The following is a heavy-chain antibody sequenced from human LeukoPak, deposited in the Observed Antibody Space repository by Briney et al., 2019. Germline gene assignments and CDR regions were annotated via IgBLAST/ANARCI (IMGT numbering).Heavy chain of an antibody. D-gene: IGHD5-18*01. CDR3: ARLLPPEVYGYDQPNPEKSDY. CDR1: GGSFSGYY. J-gene: IGHJ4*02. V-gene: IGHV4-34*01. CDR2: INHSGST. Sequence: PSETLSLTCAVYGGSFSGYYWSWIRQPPGKGLEWIGEINHSGSTNYNPSLKSRVTISVDTSKNQFSLKLSSVTAADTAVYYCARLLPPEVYGYDQPNPEKSDYWGQGTLVTVSS.